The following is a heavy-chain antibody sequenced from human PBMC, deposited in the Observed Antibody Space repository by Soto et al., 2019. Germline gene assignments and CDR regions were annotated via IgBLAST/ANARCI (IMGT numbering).Heavy chain of an antibody. CDR3: ASEYSSSLAGMDV. Sequence: PSETLSLTFAVYGGSFSGYYWSWICQPPGKGLEWIGEINHSGSTKYNPSLKSRVTISVDTSKNQFSMKLSSVTAADTAVYYCASEYSSSLAGMDVWAQGTTVTVPS. CDR2: INHSGST. V-gene: IGHV4-34*01. D-gene: IGHD6-6*01. CDR1: GGSFSGYY. J-gene: IGHJ6*02.